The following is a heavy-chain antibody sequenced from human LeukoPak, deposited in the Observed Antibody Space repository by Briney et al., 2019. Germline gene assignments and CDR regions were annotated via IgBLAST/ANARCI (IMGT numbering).Heavy chain of an antibody. Sequence: PGGSLRLSCAASGFTFSSYAMSWVRQAPGKGLEGVSAISGSGGSTYYADSVKGRFTISRDNSKNTLYLQMNSLRAEDTAVYYCAKAGDSSGYLQYYFDYWGQGTLVTVSS. V-gene: IGHV3-23*01. J-gene: IGHJ4*02. D-gene: IGHD3-22*01. CDR2: ISGSGGST. CDR3: AKAGDSSGYLQYYFDY. CDR1: GFTFSSYA.